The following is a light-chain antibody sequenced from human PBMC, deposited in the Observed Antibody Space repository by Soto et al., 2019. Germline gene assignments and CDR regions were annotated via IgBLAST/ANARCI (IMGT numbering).Light chain of an antibody. CDR3: QQRSNWPPYT. CDR1: QSVSSY. J-gene: IGKJ2*01. CDR2: DAS. V-gene: IGKV3-11*01. Sequence: EIVLTQSPATLSLSPGERATLSCRASQSVSSYLAWYQQKPGQAPRLLIYDASNRATGIPARCSGSGSGTAFILTISSLEPEDFAVYYCQQRSNWPPYTFGQGTKLEIK.